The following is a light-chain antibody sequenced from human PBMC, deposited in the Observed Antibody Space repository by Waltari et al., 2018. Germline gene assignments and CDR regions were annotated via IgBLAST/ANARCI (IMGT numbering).Light chain of an antibody. CDR2: WAS. V-gene: IGKV4-1*01. CDR1: QSVLDTSNSKNY. J-gene: IGKJ2*01. CDR3: QQYFITPYT. Sequence: DIVMTQSPDSLALSVGERATINCKSSQSVLDTSNSKNYLRWFRKKPGQPPKLLFYWASIREAGVPDRFSGSGSGTEFTLTIGGLQAEDVALYYCQQYFITPYTFGQGTKLEIK.